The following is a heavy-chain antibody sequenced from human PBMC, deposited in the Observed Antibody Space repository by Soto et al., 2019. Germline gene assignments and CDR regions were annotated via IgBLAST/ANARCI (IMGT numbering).Heavy chain of an antibody. CDR2: IYYSGST. CDR3: ARDQTTESYDYYYGMDV. Sequence: PSETLSLTCTVSGGSISSSSYYWGWIRQPPGKGLEWIGSIYYSGSTYYNPSLKSRVTISVDTSKNQFSLKLSSVTAADTAVYYCARDQTTESYDYYYGMDVWGQGTMVTV. V-gene: IGHV4-39*07. D-gene: IGHD4-4*01. J-gene: IGHJ6*02. CDR1: GGSISSSSYY.